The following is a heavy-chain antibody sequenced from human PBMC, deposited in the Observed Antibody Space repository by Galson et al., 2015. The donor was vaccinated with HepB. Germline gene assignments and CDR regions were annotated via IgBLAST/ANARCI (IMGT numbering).Heavy chain of an antibody. CDR2: IDWNDDK. Sequence: PALVKPTQTLTLTCTFSGFSLTTFGMRVSWIRQPPGKALEWLARIDWNDDKFYTPSLKTRLTISKDTSKNQVVLTMTNMDPVDTATYYCTRTRSDNYFDYWGQGTLVTVSS. CDR1: GFSLTTFGMR. J-gene: IGHJ4*02. CDR3: TRTRSDNYFDY. V-gene: IGHV2-70*04. D-gene: IGHD6-6*01.